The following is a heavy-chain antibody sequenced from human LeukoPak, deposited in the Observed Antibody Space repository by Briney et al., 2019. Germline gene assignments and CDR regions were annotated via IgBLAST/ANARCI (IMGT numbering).Heavy chain of an antibody. V-gene: IGHV1-69*05. CDR1: GGTFSSYA. CDR2: IIPIFGTA. D-gene: IGHD3-22*01. CDR3: ATDYYDSSGYPPN. Sequence: ASVKVSCKASGGTFSSYAISWVRQAPGQGLEWMGGIIPIFGTANYAQKFQGRVTITTDESTSTAYMELSSLRSEDTAVYYCATDYYDSSGYPPNWGQGTLVTVSS. J-gene: IGHJ4*02.